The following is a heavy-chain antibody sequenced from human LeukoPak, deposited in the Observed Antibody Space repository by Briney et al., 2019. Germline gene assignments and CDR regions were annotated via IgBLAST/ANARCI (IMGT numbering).Heavy chain of an antibody. CDR3: ASTMGYSSSWDAFDI. Sequence: GESLKISCEGSGYSFINNWICWVRQMPGKGLEGMGIIYPGNSDTRYSPSFQGQVTISADKSISTAYLQWSSLKASDTAMYYCASTMGYSSSWDAFDIWGQGTMVTVSS. CDR1: GYSFINNW. J-gene: IGHJ3*02. CDR2: IYPGNSDT. D-gene: IGHD6-13*01. V-gene: IGHV5-51*01.